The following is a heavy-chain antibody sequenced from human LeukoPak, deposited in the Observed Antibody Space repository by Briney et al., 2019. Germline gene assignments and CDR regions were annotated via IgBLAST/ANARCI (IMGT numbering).Heavy chain of an antibody. Sequence: GGSLRLSCAASGFTFSSHAMSWVRQAPGKGLEWVSAISGSGGSTYSADSVKGRFTISRDNAKKSVYLQMNSLRAEDTAVYYCARGSTYSSGWYTGFDYWGQGTLVTVSS. J-gene: IGHJ4*02. CDR2: ISGSGGST. D-gene: IGHD6-19*01. CDR3: ARGSTYSSGWYTGFDY. CDR1: GFTFSSHA. V-gene: IGHV3-23*01.